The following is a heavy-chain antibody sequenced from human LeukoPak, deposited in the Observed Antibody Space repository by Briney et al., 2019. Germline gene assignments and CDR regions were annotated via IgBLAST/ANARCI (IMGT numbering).Heavy chain of an antibody. V-gene: IGHV3-23*01. Sequence: GGSLRLSCAASGFTFSIYAMSWVRQAPGKGLEWVSTVSGSGGSTYYADSVRGRFTISRDNSKNTLYLQMNSLRAEDTAVYYCARGGHSSAFFDYWGQGTLVTVSS. CDR1: GFTFSIYA. J-gene: IGHJ4*02. CDR2: VSGSGGST. CDR3: ARGGHSSAFFDY. D-gene: IGHD3-22*01.